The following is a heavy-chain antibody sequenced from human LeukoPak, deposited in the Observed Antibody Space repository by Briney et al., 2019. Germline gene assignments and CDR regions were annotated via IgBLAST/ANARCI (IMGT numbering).Heavy chain of an antibody. D-gene: IGHD1-26*01. J-gene: IGHJ6*02. CDR1: GFTFSSYG. CDR2: ISYDGSNK. Sequence: GGSLRLSCAASGFTFSSYGMHWVRQAPGKGLEWVAVISYDGSNKYYADSVEGRFTISRDNSKNTLYLQMNSLRAEDTAVYYCAKEIVGATPGYYYYYYGMDVWGQGTTVTVSS. CDR3: AKEIVGATPGYYYYYYGMDV. V-gene: IGHV3-30*18.